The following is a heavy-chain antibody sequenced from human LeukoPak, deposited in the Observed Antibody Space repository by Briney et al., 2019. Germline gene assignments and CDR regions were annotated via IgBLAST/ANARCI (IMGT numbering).Heavy chain of an antibody. J-gene: IGHJ4*02. V-gene: IGHV3-30*03. Sequence: GGSLRLSCAASGFTFSSYGMHWVRQAPGKGLEWVAVISHDGSNKYYADSVKGRFTISRDNSKNTLYLQMNSLRAEDTAVYYCAVYYDSSGYGDWGQGTLVIVSS. D-gene: IGHD3-22*01. CDR2: ISHDGSNK. CDR1: GFTFSSYG. CDR3: AVYYDSSGYGD.